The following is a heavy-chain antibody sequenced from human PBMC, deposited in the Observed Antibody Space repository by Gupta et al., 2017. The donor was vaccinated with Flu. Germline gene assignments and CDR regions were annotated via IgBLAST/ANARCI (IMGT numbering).Heavy chain of an antibody. J-gene: IGHJ4*01. V-gene: IGHV1-69*01. CDR3: ARGWCSGCIFYPPATFDY. CDR2: IIPILCTA. Sequence: QVQLVQSGAEVKKPGSSVKVSCKASGGPFSSYAISWVRQAPGEGREWMGGIIPILCTANYAHKFHGRFSITADESTSSAYLVLRSVRPHDPPDYHCARGWCSGCIFYPPATFDYW. CDR1: GGPFSSYA. D-gene: IGHD2-15*01.